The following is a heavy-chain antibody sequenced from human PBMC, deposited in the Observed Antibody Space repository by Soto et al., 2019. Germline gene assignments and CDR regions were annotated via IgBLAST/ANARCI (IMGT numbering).Heavy chain of an antibody. CDR3: SKWSGYGDL. CDR1: GFTMSTYS. CDR2: ISVTPGIT. Sequence: EMQLLESGGGLVQPGGYLRLSCAASGFTMSTYSVTWVRQAPGKGLEWVSGISVTPGITFYADSVKGRFTISRDSSNNAVYRQMNSLRAEDTAMYFCSKWSGYGDLWGQGTLVTVSS. V-gene: IGHV3-23*01. J-gene: IGHJ4*02. D-gene: IGHD4-17*01.